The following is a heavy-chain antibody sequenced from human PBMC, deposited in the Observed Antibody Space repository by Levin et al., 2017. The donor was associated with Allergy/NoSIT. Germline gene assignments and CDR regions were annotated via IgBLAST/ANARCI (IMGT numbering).Heavy chain of an antibody. V-gene: IGHV3-30*18. CDR1: GFTFDNHG. CDR3: AKAFRGGGYYYYGMDV. D-gene: IGHD3-16*01. J-gene: IGHJ6*02. CDR2: ISFDGSGK. Sequence: WGSLRLSCAASGFTFDNHGMHWVRQAPGKGLEWVAVISFDGSGKYYADSVKGRFIISRDNSKNALFLEMNSLRVEDNGVYYCAKAFRGGGYYYYGMDVWGQGTTVTVSS.